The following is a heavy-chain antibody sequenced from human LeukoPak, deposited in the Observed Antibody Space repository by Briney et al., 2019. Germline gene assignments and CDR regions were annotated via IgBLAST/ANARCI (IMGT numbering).Heavy chain of an antibody. Sequence: SETLSLTCTVSGGSISSSSYYWGWIRQPPGKGLEWIGSIYYSGSTYYNPSLKSRVTISVDTSKNQFSLKLSSVTAADTAVCYCASYQQLVVGYWGQGTLVTVSS. D-gene: IGHD6-13*01. CDR2: IYYSGST. CDR1: GGSISSSSYY. J-gene: IGHJ4*02. CDR3: ASYQQLVVGY. V-gene: IGHV4-39*01.